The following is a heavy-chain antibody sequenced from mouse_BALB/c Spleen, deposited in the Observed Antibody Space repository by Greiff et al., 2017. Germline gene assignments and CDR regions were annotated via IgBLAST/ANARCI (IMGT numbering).Heavy chain of an antibody. CDR3: ARGFTTAQFAY. CDR2: INPSSGYT. D-gene: IGHD1-2*01. CDR1: GYTFTSYT. Sequence: QVQLQQSGAELARPGASVKMSCKASGYTFTSYTMHWVKQRPGQGLEWIGYINPSSGYTNYNQKFKDKATLTADKSSSTAYMQLSSLTSEDSAVYYCARGFTTAQFAYWGQGTLVTVSA. V-gene: IGHV1-4*01. J-gene: IGHJ3*01.